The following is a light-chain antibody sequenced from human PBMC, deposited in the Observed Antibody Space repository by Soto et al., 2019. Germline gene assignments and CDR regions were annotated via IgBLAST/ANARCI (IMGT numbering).Light chain of an antibody. CDR2: WAS. CDR1: QSVLHSSNNKNY. Sequence: DIVMTQSPDSLAVSLGERVTINCKSSQSVLHSSNNKNYLTWYQQKQGQPPKLLIYWASTRESGVPDRFSGSGSGTDFTLTISSLQAEDVAVYYCQQFQTPARTFGQGTKVEIK. V-gene: IGKV4-1*01. J-gene: IGKJ1*01. CDR3: QQFQTPART.